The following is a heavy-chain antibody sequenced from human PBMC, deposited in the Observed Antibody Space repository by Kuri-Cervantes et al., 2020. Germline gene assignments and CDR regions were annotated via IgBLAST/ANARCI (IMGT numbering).Heavy chain of an antibody. D-gene: IGHD1-26*01. J-gene: IGHJ6*03. CDR2: INAGNGNT. V-gene: IGHV1-3*01. CDR3: ARGTGSYLYYYYMDV. CDR1: GYTFTSYA. Sequence: ASVKVSCKSSGYTFTSYAMHWVRQAPGQRLEWMGWINAGNGNTKYSQKFQGRVTITRDTSASTAYMELSSLRSEDTAVYYCARGTGSYLYYYYMDVWGKGTTVTVSS.